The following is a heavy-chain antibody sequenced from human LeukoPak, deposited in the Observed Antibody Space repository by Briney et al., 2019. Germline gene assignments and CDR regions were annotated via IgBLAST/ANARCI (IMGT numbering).Heavy chain of an antibody. CDR1: GGTFSSYA. Sequence: ASVKVSCKASGGTFSSYAISWVRQAPGQGLEWMGGIIPIFGTANYAQKFQGRVTITADESTSTAYMELSSLGSEDTAVYYCARRGGYCSGGSCYSPVYYYYYGMDVWGQGTTVTVSS. CDR3: ARRGGYCSGGSCYSPVYYYYYGMDV. D-gene: IGHD2-15*01. J-gene: IGHJ6*02. CDR2: IIPIFGTA. V-gene: IGHV1-69*13.